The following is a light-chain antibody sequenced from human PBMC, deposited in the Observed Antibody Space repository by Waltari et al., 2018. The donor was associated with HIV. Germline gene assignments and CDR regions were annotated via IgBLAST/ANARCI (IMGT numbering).Light chain of an antibody. CDR1: QSVSSSY. CDR3: QQYGSSPPYS. Sequence: EIVLTQSPGTLSLSPGDRATLPCRASQSVSSSYLAWYQQNPGQAPRLLIYGASSRATGIPDRFSGSGSGTDFTLTISRLEPEDFAVYYCQQYGSSPPYSFGQGTKLEIK. V-gene: IGKV3-20*01. CDR2: GAS. J-gene: IGKJ2*03.